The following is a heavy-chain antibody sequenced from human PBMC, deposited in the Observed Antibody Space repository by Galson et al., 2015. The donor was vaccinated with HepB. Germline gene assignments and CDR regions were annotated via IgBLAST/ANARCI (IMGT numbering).Heavy chain of an antibody. V-gene: IGHV1-69*04. D-gene: IGHD2-21*01. CDR3: AMQFPIHLWSGRFDY. J-gene: IGHJ4*03. CDR2: VIPILGMA. Sequence: SVKVSCKASGGTFSSYALSWVRQAPGQGLEWVGRVIPILGMATYARLFPGRVAITSDKSPTTAFMELSSLRSEDTAVYYCAMQFPIHLWSGRFDYWGEGTLVTVSS. CDR1: GGTFSSYA.